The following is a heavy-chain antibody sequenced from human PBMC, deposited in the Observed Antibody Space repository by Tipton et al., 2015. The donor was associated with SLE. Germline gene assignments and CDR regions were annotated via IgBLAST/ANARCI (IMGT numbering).Heavy chain of an antibody. CDR3: ARDPESCRMHESSGESCYPRY. Sequence: SLRLSCAASGFTFNTYGMHWVRQAPGKGLEWVAFIRYDGNQKFYADSVQGRFTTSRDNAKNTLHLQMDSLRAEDTAVYYCARDPESCRMHESSGESCYPRYWGQGTLVTVSS. V-gene: IGHV3-30*02. CDR1: GFTFNTYG. J-gene: IGHJ4*02. CDR2: IRYDGNQK. D-gene: IGHD2-15*01.